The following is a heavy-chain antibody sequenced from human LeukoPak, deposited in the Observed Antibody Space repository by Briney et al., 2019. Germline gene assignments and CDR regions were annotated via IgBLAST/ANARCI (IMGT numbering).Heavy chain of an antibody. CDR2: IIPILGIA. J-gene: IGHJ3*02. CDR3: ASGPSVYGFNAFDI. V-gene: IGHV1-69*04. CDR1: GGTFSSYA. D-gene: IGHD3-10*01. Sequence: ASVKVSCKASGGTFSSYAISWVRQAPGQGLEWMGRIIPILGIANYAQKFQGRVTITADKSTSTAYMELSSLRSEDTAVYYCASGPSVYGFNAFDIWGQGTMVTVSS.